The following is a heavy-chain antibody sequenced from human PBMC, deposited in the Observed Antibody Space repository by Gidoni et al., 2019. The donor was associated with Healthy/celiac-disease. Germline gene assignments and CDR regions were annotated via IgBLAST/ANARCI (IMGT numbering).Heavy chain of an antibody. J-gene: IGHJ3*02. V-gene: IGHV2-5*02. Sequence: QITLKESGPTLVKPTQTLTLTCTFSGFSLSTSGVGVGWIRQPPGTALEWLALIYWDDDKRYSPSLKSRLTITKDTSKNQVVLTMTNMDPVDTATYYCAHSRGAVLRYFDPRDAFDIWGQGTMVTVSS. CDR2: IYWDDDK. D-gene: IGHD3-9*01. CDR1: GFSLSTSGVG. CDR3: AHSRGAVLRYFDPRDAFDI.